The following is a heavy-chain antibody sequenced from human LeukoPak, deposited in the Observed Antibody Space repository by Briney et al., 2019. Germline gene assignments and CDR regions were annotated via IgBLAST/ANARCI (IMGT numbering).Heavy chain of an antibody. CDR1: GGTFSSYA. Sequence: GASVKVSCKASGGTFSSYAISWVRQAPGQGLEWMGGIIPIFGTANYAQKFQGRVTITTDESTSTAYMELSSLRSEDTAVYYCAAELAVAGTPGGWGQGTLVTVSS. CDR2: IIPIFGTA. V-gene: IGHV1-69*05. J-gene: IGHJ4*02. CDR3: AAELAVAGTPGG. D-gene: IGHD6-19*01.